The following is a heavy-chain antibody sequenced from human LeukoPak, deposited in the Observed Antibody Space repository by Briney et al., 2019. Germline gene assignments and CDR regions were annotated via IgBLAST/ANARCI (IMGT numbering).Heavy chain of an antibody. V-gene: IGHV3-53*01. CDR2: IYSGGST. J-gene: IGHJ4*02. Sequence: GGSLRLSCAASGFTVSSNYMSWVRQAPGKGLEWVSVIYSGGSTYYADSVKGRFTISRDNSKNTLYLQMNSLRAEDTAVYYCAKEGTVLLWFGELSPEYYFDYWGQGTLVTVSS. D-gene: IGHD3-10*01. CDR1: GFTVSSNY. CDR3: AKEGTVLLWFGELSPEYYFDY.